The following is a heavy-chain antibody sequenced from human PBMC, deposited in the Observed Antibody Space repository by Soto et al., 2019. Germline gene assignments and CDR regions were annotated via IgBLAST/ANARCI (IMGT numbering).Heavy chain of an antibody. Sequence: QVQLVQSGAEVKKPGSSVKVSCKASGGTFSSYAISWVRQAPGQGLEWMGGIIPIFGTANYAQKFQGRVTITADESTSTAYMELSSLRSEDTAVYYSARAGLSIRVVTAINWFDPWGQGTLVTVSS. CDR3: ARAGLSIRVVTAINWFDP. J-gene: IGHJ5*02. CDR1: GGTFSSYA. D-gene: IGHD2-21*02. V-gene: IGHV1-69*01. CDR2: IIPIFGTA.